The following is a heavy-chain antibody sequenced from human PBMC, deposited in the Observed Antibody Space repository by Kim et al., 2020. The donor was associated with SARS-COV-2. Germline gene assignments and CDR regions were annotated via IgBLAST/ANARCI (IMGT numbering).Heavy chain of an antibody. CDR2: IYHSGST. Sequence: SETLSLTCSVSGGSISSYYWSWIRQPPGKRLEWIGYIYHSGSTNYNPSLKSRVTISVDTSKNQFSLKLDSVTAADTAVYYCARHNFPTGDPGLYYWGQGTLVTVSS. CDR3: ARHNFPTGDPGLYY. CDR1: GGSISSYY. J-gene: IGHJ4*02. V-gene: IGHV4-59*08. D-gene: IGHD3-10*01.